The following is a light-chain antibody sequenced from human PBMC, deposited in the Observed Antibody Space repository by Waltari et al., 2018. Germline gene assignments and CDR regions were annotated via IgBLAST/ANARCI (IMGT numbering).Light chain of an antibody. V-gene: IGLV2-8*01. CDR1: SRDVGGYKY. J-gene: IGLJ1*01. CDR3: SSYAGSIYV. CDR2: EVS. Sequence: QSALTQPPSASGSPGQSVTISCTGTSRDVGGYKYVSWYQQHPGKVPKPMIYEVSNRPSGVPDRFSASKSGNTASLTVSGLQAEDEADYYCSSYAGSIYVFGTGTKVTVL.